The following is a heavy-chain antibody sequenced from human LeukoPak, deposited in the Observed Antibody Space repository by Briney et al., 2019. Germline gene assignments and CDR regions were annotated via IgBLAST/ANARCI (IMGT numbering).Heavy chain of an antibody. CDR1: GYSISSGYY. CDR2: IYHSGST. D-gene: IGHD5-12*01. J-gene: IGHJ4*02. CDR3: ARGRYSSYYFDY. V-gene: IGHV4-38-2*01. Sequence: SETLSLTCAVSGYSISSGYYWGWIRQPPGKGLEWIGSIYHSGSTYYNPSLKSRVPISVDTSKNQFSLKLSSVTAADTAVYYCARGRYSSYYFDYWGQGTLVTVSS.